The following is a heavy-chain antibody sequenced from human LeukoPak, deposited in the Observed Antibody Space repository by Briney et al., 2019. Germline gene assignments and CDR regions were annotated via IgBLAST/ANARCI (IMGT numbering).Heavy chain of an antibody. Sequence: GGSLRLSCAASGFTFSSYSMNWVRQAPGKGLEWVSYISSSSSTIYYADSVKGRFTISRDNAKNSLYLQMNSLRDEDTAVYYCARGTYQLPDLYYYYGMDVWGQGTTVTVSS. J-gene: IGHJ6*02. D-gene: IGHD2-2*01. CDR3: ARGTYQLPDLYYYYGMDV. V-gene: IGHV3-48*02. CDR1: GFTFSSYS. CDR2: ISSSSSTI.